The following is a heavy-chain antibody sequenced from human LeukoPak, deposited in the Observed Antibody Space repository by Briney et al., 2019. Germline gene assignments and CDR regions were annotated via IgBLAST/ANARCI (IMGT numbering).Heavy chain of an antibody. Sequence: GASVKVSCKASGGTFSSYAISWVRQAPGQGLEWMGGIIPIFGTANYAQKFQGRVTITADESTSTAYMELSSLRSEDTAVYYCAGYDSSGPDAFDIWGQGTMVTVSS. CDR1: GGTFSSYA. CDR2: IIPIFGTA. CDR3: AGYDSSGPDAFDI. D-gene: IGHD3-22*01. V-gene: IGHV1-69*13. J-gene: IGHJ3*02.